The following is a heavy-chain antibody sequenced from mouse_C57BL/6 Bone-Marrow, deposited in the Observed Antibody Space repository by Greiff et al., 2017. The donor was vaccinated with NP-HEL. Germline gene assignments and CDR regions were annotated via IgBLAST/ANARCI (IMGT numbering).Heavy chain of an antibody. CDR3: ARGNDYDGDYYAMDY. J-gene: IGHJ4*01. CDR1: GFSINSDCY. V-gene: IGHV3-3*01. CDR2: TFYSGIT. Sequence: EVKLMESGPSLVRPSQTLSLTCTVTGFSINSDCYWIWIRQFPGNKLEYIGYTFYSGITYYNPSLESRTYITRDTSKNQFSLKLSSVTTEDTATYYCARGNDYDGDYYAMDYWGQGTSVTVSS. D-gene: IGHD2-4*01.